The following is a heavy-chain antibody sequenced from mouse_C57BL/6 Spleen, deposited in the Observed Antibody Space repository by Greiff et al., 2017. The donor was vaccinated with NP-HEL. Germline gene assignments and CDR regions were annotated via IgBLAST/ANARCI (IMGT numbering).Heavy chain of an antibody. CDR1: GYAFSSYW. J-gene: IGHJ2*01. CDR3: ARRGSNYEDY. CDR2: IYPGDGDT. Sequence: VKLQESGAELVKPGASVKISCKASGYAFSSYWMNWVKQRPGKGLEWIGQIYPGDGDTNYNGKFKGKATLTADKSSSTAYMQLSSLTSEDSAVYFCARRGSNYEDYWGQGTTLTVSS. V-gene: IGHV1-80*01. D-gene: IGHD2-5*01.